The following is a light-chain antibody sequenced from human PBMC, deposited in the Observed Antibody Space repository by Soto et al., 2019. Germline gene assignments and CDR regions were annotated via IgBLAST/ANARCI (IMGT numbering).Light chain of an antibody. Sequence: QSALTQPPSASGSPGQSVTISCTGTSSDIGGYKYVSWYQQKSGKAPKLIIYEVNERPSGVPDGFSGSKSDNTASLTVSGLQAEDEADYYCRAYAGVNNVLFGGGTKLTVL. CDR1: SSDIGGYKY. CDR2: EVN. V-gene: IGLV2-8*01. J-gene: IGLJ2*01. CDR3: RAYAGVNNVL.